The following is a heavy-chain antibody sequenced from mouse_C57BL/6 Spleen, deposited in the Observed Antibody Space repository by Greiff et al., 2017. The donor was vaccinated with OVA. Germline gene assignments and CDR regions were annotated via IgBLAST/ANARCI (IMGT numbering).Heavy chain of an antibody. CDR1: GYTFTSYW. D-gene: IGHD1-1*02. Sequence: VQLQQPGAELVMPGASVKLSCKASGYTFTSYWMHWVKQRPGQGLEWIGEIDPSDSYTNYNQKFKGKSTLTVDKSSSTAYMQLSSLTSEDSAVYYCARSDGGSQAWFAYWGQGTLVTVSA. J-gene: IGHJ3*01. CDR2: IDPSDSYT. CDR3: ARSDGGSQAWFAY. V-gene: IGHV1-69*01.